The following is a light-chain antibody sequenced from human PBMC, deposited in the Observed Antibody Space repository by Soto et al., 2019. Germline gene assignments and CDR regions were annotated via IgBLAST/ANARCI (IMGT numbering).Light chain of an antibody. CDR3: QQYDQLPIT. J-gene: IGKJ4*01. CDR2: DVF. Sequence: DLQMTQSASSLPASVRDTVTISCQASQDISKYLNWFQQKPGKAPKLLIYDVFNVETGVPSRFSGRGSGTDFTLIISNLQPEDFATYYCQQYDQLPITFGGGTKVDI. CDR1: QDISKY. V-gene: IGKV1-33*01.